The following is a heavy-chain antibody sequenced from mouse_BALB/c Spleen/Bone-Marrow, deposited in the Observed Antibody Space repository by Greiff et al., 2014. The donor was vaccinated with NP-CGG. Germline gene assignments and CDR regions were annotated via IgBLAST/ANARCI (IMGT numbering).Heavy chain of an antibody. CDR3: RGGPWFAY. CDR2: IWGDGST. V-gene: IGHV2-3*01. CDR1: GFSFTNYG. D-gene: IGHD3-3*01. J-gene: IGHJ3*01. Sequence: VQLMESGPGLVAPSQSLSITCTVSGFSFTNYGISWVRQPPGKGLEWLGVIWGDGSTNYHSALISRLSISKDNSKSQVLLKLNSLQTDDTATYYCRGGPWFAYWGQGTLVTVSA.